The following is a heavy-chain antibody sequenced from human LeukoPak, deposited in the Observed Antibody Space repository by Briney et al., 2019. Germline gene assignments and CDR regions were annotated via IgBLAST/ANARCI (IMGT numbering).Heavy chain of an antibody. D-gene: IGHD6-19*01. Sequence: PSETLSLTCTVSGGSISSYYWSWIRQPPGKGLEWIGYIYYSGSTNYNPSLKSRVTISVDTSKNQFSLKLSSVTAADTAVYYCARDIAVAWLRGYFDYWGQGTLVTVSS. CDR1: GGSISSYY. CDR2: IYYSGST. V-gene: IGHV4-59*12. CDR3: ARDIAVAWLRGYFDY. J-gene: IGHJ4*02.